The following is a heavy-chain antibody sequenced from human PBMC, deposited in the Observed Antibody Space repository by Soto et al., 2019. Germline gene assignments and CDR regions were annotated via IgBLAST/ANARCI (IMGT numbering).Heavy chain of an antibody. CDR3: AGEEMATSLNYYYYGMDV. D-gene: IGHD5-12*01. CDR1: GYNYRLYA. V-gene: IGHV1-18*01. Sequence: ASVKVSCKTSGYNYRLYAITWVRQAPGQGLEWMGWISTYNHVTRYAQRFQGRVTMTTDTSTSTVYMELSSLRSEDTAVYYCAGEEMATSLNYYYYGMDVWGQGTTVTVS. CDR2: ISTYNHVT. J-gene: IGHJ6*02.